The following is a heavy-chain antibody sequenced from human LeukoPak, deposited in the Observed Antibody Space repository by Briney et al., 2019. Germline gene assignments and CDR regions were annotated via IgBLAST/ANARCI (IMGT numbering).Heavy chain of an antibody. Sequence: GGSLRLSCAASGFTFSSYAMHWVRQAPGKGLEWVAVISYDGGNKYYADSVKGRFTISRDNSKNTLYLQMNSLRAEDTAVYYCAKDSADRGFDYWGQGTLVTVSS. D-gene: IGHD2-15*01. J-gene: IGHJ4*02. V-gene: IGHV3-30*01. CDR3: AKDSADRGFDY. CDR1: GFTFSSYA. CDR2: ISYDGGNK.